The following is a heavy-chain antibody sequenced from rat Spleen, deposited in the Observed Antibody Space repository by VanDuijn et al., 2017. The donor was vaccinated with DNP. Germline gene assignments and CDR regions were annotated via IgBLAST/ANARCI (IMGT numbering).Heavy chain of an antibody. CDR3: ARHGRVTTVATYWYFDF. J-gene: IGHJ1*01. Sequence: EVQLVESGGDLVQPGRSLKLSCAASGITFSNSGMHWIRQAPTKGLEWVTSISPSGGGTYYRHSVKGRFTISRDDAKSSLYLQMNSLKSEDTATYYCARHGRVTTVATYWYFDFWGPGTMVTVSS. CDR2: ISPSGGGT. V-gene: IGHV5-19*01. D-gene: IGHD1-3*01. CDR1: GITFSNSG.